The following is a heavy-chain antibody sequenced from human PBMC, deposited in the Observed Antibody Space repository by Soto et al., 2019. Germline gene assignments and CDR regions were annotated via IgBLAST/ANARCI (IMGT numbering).Heavy chain of an antibody. Sequence: PGGSLRLSCAASGLDFSSEVMCWVRQAPGKGLEWVSSISGSGRTIYHADSMRGRFAISRDNSKNSLYLQLNNLRVDDTAVYYCAKVGPSYHYGMDVWGQGTTVTVSS. J-gene: IGHJ6*02. V-gene: IGHV3-23*01. CDR2: ISGSGRTI. CDR1: GLDFSSEV. CDR3: AKVGPSYHYGMDV. D-gene: IGHD1-26*01.